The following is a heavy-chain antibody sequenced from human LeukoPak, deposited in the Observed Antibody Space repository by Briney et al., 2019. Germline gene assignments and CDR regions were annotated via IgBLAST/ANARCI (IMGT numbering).Heavy chain of an antibody. CDR3: ARDHSPRSGPIMY. V-gene: IGHV4-39*07. CDR1: GGSISSSSYY. J-gene: IGHJ4*02. D-gene: IGHD3-10*01. Sequence: PSETLSLTCTVSGGSISSSSYYWGWIRQPPGKGLEWIGSIYYSGSTYYNPSLKSRVTISVDTSKNQFSLKLSSVTAADTAVYYCARDHSPRSGPIMYWGQGTLVTVSS. CDR2: IYYSGST.